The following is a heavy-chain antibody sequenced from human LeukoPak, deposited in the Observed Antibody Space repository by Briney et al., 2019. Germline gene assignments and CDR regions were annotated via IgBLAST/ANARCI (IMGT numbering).Heavy chain of an antibody. CDR2: IYHSGST. D-gene: IGHD6-19*01. J-gene: IGHJ5*02. CDR1: GYSISSGYY. CDR3: ARLAEKAVAGNWFDP. Sequence: PSETLSLTCAVSGYSISSGYYWGWIRQPPGKGLEWIGRIYHSGSTYYNPSLKSRVTISVDTSKNQFSLKLSSVTAADTAVYYCARLAEKAVAGNWFDPWGQGTLVTVSS. V-gene: IGHV4-38-2*01.